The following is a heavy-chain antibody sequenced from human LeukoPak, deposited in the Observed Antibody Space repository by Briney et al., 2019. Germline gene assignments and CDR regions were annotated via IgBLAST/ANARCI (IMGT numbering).Heavy chain of an antibody. Sequence: ASVKVSCKASGYTFTSYGISWVRQAPGQGLEWMGWISAYNGNTNYAQKLQGRVTMTTDTSTSTAYMELRSLRSDDTAVYYCARGGYYDSSGYPWGFQHWGQGTLVTVSS. D-gene: IGHD3-22*01. CDR2: ISAYNGNT. CDR1: GYTFTSYG. J-gene: IGHJ1*01. CDR3: ARGGYYDSSGYPWGFQH. V-gene: IGHV1-18*01.